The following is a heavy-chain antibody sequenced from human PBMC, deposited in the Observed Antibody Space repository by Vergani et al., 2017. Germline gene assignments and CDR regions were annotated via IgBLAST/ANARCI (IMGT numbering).Heavy chain of an antibody. CDR2: VKWNGDSS. Sequence: EVQLVESGGGVVRPGGSLRLSCAASGFTFGDYDMNWVRQAPGKGLEWVSRVKWNGDSSVYADSVKGRFTISRDNANNSLYLQMSSLRAEDTAFYYCARRGSGNTYYFDYWGQGALVTVSS. CDR1: GFTFGDYD. V-gene: IGHV3-20*04. J-gene: IGHJ4*02. CDR3: ARRGSGNTYYFDY. D-gene: IGHD3-10*01.